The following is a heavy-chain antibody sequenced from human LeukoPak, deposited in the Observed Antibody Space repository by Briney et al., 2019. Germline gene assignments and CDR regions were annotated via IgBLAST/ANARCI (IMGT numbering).Heavy chain of an antibody. CDR2: ISSSSSYI. CDR1: GFTFSSYS. Sequence: PGGSLRLSCAASGFTFSSYSMNWVRQAPGKGLEWVSSISSSSSYIYYADSVKGRFTISGDNAKNSLYLQTNSLRAEDTAVYYCARDPEMTTGYMDVWGKGTTVTVSS. V-gene: IGHV3-21*01. CDR3: ARDPEMTTGYMDV. D-gene: IGHD4-11*01. J-gene: IGHJ6*03.